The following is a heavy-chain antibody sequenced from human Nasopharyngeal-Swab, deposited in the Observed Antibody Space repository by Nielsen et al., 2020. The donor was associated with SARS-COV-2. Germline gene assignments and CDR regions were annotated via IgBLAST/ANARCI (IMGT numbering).Heavy chain of an antibody. J-gene: IGHJ5*02. CDR2: IYYSGST. Sequence: WIRQPPGKGLEWIGYIYYSGSTNYNPSLKSRVTISVDTSKNQFPLKLSSVTAADTAVYYCARATWSGYSLGWFDPWGQGTLVTVSS. V-gene: IGHV4-59*01. D-gene: IGHD3-3*01. CDR3: ARATWSGYSLGWFDP.